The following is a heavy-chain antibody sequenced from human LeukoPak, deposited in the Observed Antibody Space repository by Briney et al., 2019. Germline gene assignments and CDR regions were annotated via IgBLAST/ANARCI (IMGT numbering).Heavy chain of an antibody. CDR1: GGSISGYY. CDR2: IYYSGIT. CDR3: ARHDFSSGWYHY. Sequence: KPSETPSLTCTVSGGSISGYYWDWIRQPPGKGLEWIGYIYYSGITNYNPSLKSRVTISVDTSKNQFSLKVSSVTAADTAVYYCARHDFSSGWYHYWGQGTLVTVST. D-gene: IGHD6-19*01. J-gene: IGHJ4*02. V-gene: IGHV4-59*08.